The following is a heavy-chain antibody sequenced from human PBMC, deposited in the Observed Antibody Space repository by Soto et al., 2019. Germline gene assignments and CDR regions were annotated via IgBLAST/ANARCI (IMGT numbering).Heavy chain of an antibody. CDR3: ARGRFYEFWSGYYTVVSYFDY. Sequence: QVQLQQWGAGLLKPSETLSLTCAVYGGSFSGYYWSWIRQPPGKGLEWIGEINHSGSTNYNPSLRSRVRISVQTSQNQFSLNLGSVTAADTAVHYCARGRFYEFWSGYYTVVSYFDYWGQGTLVTVSS. CDR2: INHSGST. J-gene: IGHJ4*02. V-gene: IGHV4-34*01. D-gene: IGHD3-3*01. CDR1: GGSFSGYY.